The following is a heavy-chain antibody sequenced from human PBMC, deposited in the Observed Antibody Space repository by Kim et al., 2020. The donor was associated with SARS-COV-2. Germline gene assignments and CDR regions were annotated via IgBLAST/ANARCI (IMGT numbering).Heavy chain of an antibody. V-gene: IGHV1-2*02. D-gene: IGHD4-17*01. J-gene: IGHJ4*02. CDR3: ARTLTGDYGGNSELWDY. CDR2: INPNSGGT. CDR1: GYTFTGYY. Sequence: ASVKVSCKASGYTFTGYYMHWVRQAPGQGLEWMGWINPNSGGTNYAQKFQGRVTMTRDTSISTAYMELSRLRSDDTAVYYCARTLTGDYGGNSELWDYWGQGTLVTVSS.